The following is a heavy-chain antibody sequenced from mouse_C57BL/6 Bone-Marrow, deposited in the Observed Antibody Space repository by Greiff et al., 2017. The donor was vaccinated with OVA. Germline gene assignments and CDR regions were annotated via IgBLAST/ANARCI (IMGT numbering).Heavy chain of an antibody. D-gene: IGHD2-10*02. Sequence: QVQLQQSGPGLVQPSQSLSITCTVSGFSLTSYGVHWVRQSPGKGLEWLGVIWSGGSTDYNAAFISRLSISKDNSKSQVFFKMNSLKADDTAIYYCASSSMVWYFDVWGTGTTVTVSS. CDR2: IWSGGST. J-gene: IGHJ1*03. CDR1: GFSLTSYG. V-gene: IGHV2-2*01. CDR3: ASSSMVWYFDV.